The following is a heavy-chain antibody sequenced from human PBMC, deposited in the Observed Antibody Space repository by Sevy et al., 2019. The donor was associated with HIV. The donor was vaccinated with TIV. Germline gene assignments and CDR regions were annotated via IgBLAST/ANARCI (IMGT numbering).Heavy chain of an antibody. CDR2: LSGTSDST. CDR3: AKEKYRNSWGRFDP. D-gene: IGHD3-16*01. V-gene: IGHV3-23*01. Sequence: GGSLRLSCAASGFTFSSYAMSWVRQAPGKGLEWVSSLSGTSDSTYYADSVKGRFTISRDNSKNTLYLQMNSLRAEDTALYYCAKEKYRNSWGRFDPWGQGTLGTVSS. J-gene: IGHJ5*02. CDR1: GFTFSSYA.